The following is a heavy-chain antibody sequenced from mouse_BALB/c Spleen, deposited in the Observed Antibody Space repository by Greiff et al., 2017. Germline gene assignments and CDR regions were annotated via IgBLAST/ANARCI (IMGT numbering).Heavy chain of an antibody. V-gene: IGHV5-17*02. CDR2: ISSGSSTI. CDR3: ARSSYDSYAMDY. Sequence: EVKLMESGGGLVQPGGSRKLSCAASGFTFSSFGMHWVRQAPEKGLEWVAYISSGSSTIYYADTVKGRFTISRDNPKNTLFLQMTSLRSEDTAMYYCARSSYDSYAMDYWGQGTSVTVSS. CDR1: GFTFSSFG. J-gene: IGHJ4*01. D-gene: IGHD2-12*01.